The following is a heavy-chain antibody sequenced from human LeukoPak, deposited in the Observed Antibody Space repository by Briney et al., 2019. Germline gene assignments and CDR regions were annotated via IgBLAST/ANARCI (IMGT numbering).Heavy chain of an antibody. CDR1: GGSISSSSYY. J-gene: IGHJ4*02. V-gene: IGHV4-39*01. Sequence: PSETLSLTCTVSGGSISSSSYYWGWIRQPPGKGLEWIGSIYYSGSTYYNPSLKSRVTISVDTSKNQFSLKLSSVTAADTAVYYCARQEGCSSTSCYMLVRGLDYWGQGTLVTVSS. CDR3: ARQEGCSSTSCYMLVRGLDY. CDR2: IYYSGST. D-gene: IGHD2-2*02.